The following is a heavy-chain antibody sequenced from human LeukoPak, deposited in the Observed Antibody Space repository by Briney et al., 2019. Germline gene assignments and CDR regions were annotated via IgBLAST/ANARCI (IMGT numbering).Heavy chain of an antibody. CDR3: ARDGFTMVRGVIITKYYYYYMDV. D-gene: IGHD3-10*01. J-gene: IGHJ6*03. CDR1: GYTFTSYY. CDR2: INPSGGST. Sequence: ASVKVSCKASGYTFTSYYMHWVRQAPGQGLEWMGIINPSGGSTSYAQKFQGRVTMTRDTSTSTVYMELSSLRSEDTAVYYCARDGFTMVRGVIITKYYYYYMDVWGKGTTVTISS. V-gene: IGHV1-46*01.